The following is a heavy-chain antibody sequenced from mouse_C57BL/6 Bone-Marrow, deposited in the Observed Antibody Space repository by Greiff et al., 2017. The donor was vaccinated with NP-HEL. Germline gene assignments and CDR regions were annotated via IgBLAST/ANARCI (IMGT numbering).Heavy chain of an antibody. CDR2: IDPENGDT. V-gene: IGHV14-4*01. Sequence: EVQLVESGAELVRPGASVKLSCTASGFNIKDDYMHWVKQRPEQGLEWIGWIDPENGDTEYASKFQGKATITADTSSNTAYLQLSSLTSEDTAVYYCTTDYYGSSYAMDYWGQGTSVTVSS. CDR3: TTDYYGSSYAMDY. D-gene: IGHD1-1*01. CDR1: GFNIKDDY. J-gene: IGHJ4*01.